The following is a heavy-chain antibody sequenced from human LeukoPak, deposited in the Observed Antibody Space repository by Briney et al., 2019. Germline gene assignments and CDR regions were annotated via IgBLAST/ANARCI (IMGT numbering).Heavy chain of an antibody. V-gene: IGHV4-34*01. Sequence: SGGSLRLSCAASGFTFRNYGMHWVRQPPGKGLEWIGEINHSGSTNYNPSLKSRVTISVDTSKNQFSLKLSSVTAADTAVYYCARGLSAIVHWGQGTLVTVSS. CDR1: GFTFRNYG. D-gene: IGHD2-21*02. J-gene: IGHJ4*02. CDR3: ARGLSAIVH. CDR2: INHSGST.